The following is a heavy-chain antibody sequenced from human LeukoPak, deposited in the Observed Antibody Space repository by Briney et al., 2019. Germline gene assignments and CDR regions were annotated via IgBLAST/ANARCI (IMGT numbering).Heavy chain of an antibody. CDR3: AKGRRETLYDSSGYYLD. Sequence: GGSLRLSCAASGFTFSSYAMHWVRQAPGKGLEWVAVISYDGSNKYYADSVKGRFTISRDNSKNTLYLQMNSLRAEDTALYYCAKGRRETLYDSSGYYLDWGQGTLVTVSS. CDR1: GFTFSSYA. D-gene: IGHD3-22*01. CDR2: ISYDGSNK. V-gene: IGHV3-30*04. J-gene: IGHJ4*02.